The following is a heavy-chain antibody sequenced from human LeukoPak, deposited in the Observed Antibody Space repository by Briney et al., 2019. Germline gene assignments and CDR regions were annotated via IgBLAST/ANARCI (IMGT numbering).Heavy chain of an antibody. V-gene: IGHV3-69-1*01. CDR2: ITGSKSI. CDR3: VREGSGSTHYMDV. D-gene: IGHD3-10*01. Sequence: GGSLRLSCAASGFTFSNYAMRWVRQAPGKGLEWVSSITGSKSIDYADSVKGRFAISRDNAKNSLFLQMDSLRVEDTAVYYCVREGSGSTHYMDVWGKGTTVTVSS. J-gene: IGHJ6*03. CDR1: GFTFSNYA.